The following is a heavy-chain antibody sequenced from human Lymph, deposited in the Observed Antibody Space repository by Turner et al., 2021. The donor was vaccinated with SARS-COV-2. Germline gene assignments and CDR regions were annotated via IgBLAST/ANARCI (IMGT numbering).Heavy chain of an antibody. V-gene: IGHV3-21*01. CDR1: GFTFSTYS. D-gene: IGHD4-17*01. J-gene: IGHJ4*02. Sequence: EVQLMESGGGLVKPGGSLRLSCAASGFTFSTYSMTWVRQAPGKGLEWISSISSSSSYIYYADSVKGRFTISRDDAKNSLYLQMNSLRAEDTAVYYCARDIPTTADYFDYWGQGTLVTVSS. CDR2: ISSSSSYI. CDR3: ARDIPTTADYFDY.